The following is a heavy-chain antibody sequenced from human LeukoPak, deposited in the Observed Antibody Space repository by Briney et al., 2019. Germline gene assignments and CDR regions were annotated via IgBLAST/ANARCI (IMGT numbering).Heavy chain of an antibody. D-gene: IGHD6-19*01. V-gene: IGHV4-39*07. CDR2: MYYSGST. Sequence: SETLSLTCSVSGGSMTNTKYFWGWIRQPPGKGLEWIASMYYSGSTDYNPSLQSRVTTSMDTSKTQFSLSLRSVTAADTAVYYCARDVAVKKIFDYWGQGILVTVSP. CDR3: ARDVAVKKIFDY. J-gene: IGHJ4*02. CDR1: GGSMTNTKYF.